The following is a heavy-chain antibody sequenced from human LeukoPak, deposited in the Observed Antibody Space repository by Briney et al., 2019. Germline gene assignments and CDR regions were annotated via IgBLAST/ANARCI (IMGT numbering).Heavy chain of an antibody. V-gene: IGHV4-34*01. Sequence: SDTVSLPCGVSDGSFRGYYWSWLRQPPGKGLEWIGEINHRGSPNYPPSLKSRLTITVDTSRKQFALNLSSVSAADTAVYYSARAPACSVGNCRPFDFWGQGILVTVSS. J-gene: IGHJ4*02. CDR3: ARAPACSVGNCRPFDF. D-gene: IGHD2-15*01. CDR1: DGSFRGYY. CDR2: INHRGSP.